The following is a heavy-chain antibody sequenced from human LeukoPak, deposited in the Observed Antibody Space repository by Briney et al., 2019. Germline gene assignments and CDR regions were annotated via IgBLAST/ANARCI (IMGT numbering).Heavy chain of an antibody. Sequence: GGSLRLSCAASGFTFSSYAMHGVRQAPGKGLEWVAVISYDGSNKYYADSVKGRFTISRDNSKNTLYLQMNSLRAEDTAVYYCARDSAVPRFGELLYLDYWGQGTLVTVSS. CDR2: ISYDGSNK. D-gene: IGHD3-10*01. CDR1: GFTFSSYA. V-gene: IGHV3-30-3*01. CDR3: ARDSAVPRFGELLYLDY. J-gene: IGHJ4*02.